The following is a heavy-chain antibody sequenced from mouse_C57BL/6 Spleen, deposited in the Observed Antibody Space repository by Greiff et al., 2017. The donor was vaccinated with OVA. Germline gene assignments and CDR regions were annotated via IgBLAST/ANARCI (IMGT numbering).Heavy chain of an antibody. CDR1: GYTFTDYY. J-gene: IGHJ4*01. CDR2: INPNNGGT. CDR3: ASNYGSSFYAMDY. Sequence: VQLQQSGPELVKPGASVKISCKASGYTFTDYYMNWVKQSHGKSLEWIGDINPNNGGTSYNQKFKGKATLTVDKSSSTAYMELRSLTSEDSAVYYCASNYGSSFYAMDYWGQGTSVTVSS. D-gene: IGHD1-1*01. V-gene: IGHV1-26*01.